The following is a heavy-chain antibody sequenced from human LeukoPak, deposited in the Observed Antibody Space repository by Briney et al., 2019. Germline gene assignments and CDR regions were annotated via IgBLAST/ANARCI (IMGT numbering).Heavy chain of an antibody. V-gene: IGHV3-7*01. CDR2: IKGDGSLK. D-gene: IGHD6-19*01. CDR1: DFTFSSYW. Sequence: GGSLRLSCTASDFTFSSYWMIWLRQAPGKGLEWVANIKGDGSLKYYLDSVKGRFTISRDNAKKSLYLQMNSLRAEDTAVYYCARSSKPPSSGWYCGLDPWGQGTLVTVSS. CDR3: ARSSKPPSSGWYCGLDP. J-gene: IGHJ5*02.